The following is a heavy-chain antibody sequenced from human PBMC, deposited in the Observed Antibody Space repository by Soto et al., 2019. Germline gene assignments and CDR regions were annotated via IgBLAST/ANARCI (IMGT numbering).Heavy chain of an antibody. CDR1: GGSFSGYY. CDR3: AGGYYYDSSGYDNWFDP. V-gene: IGHV4-34*01. CDR2: INHSGST. Sequence: SETLSLTCAVYGGSFSGYYWSWIRQPPGKGLEWIGEINHSGSTNYNPSLKSRVTISVDTSKNQFSLKLSSVTAADTAVYYCAGGYYYDSSGYDNWFDPWGQGTLVTVSS. D-gene: IGHD3-22*01. J-gene: IGHJ5*02.